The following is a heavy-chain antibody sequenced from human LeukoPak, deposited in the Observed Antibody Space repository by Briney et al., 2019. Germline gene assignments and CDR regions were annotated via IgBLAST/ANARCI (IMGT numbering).Heavy chain of an antibody. D-gene: IGHD6-19*01. Sequence: GGSLRLSCAASGFTFSYYTLNWVRQAPGKGLEWVSAISGSGGSTYYADSVKGRFTISRDNSKNTLYLQMNSLRAEDTAVYYCAKDFSSGSWYFDYWGQGTLVTVSS. CDR3: AKDFSSGSWYFDY. V-gene: IGHV3-23*01. J-gene: IGHJ4*02. CDR2: ISGSGGST. CDR1: GFTFSYYT.